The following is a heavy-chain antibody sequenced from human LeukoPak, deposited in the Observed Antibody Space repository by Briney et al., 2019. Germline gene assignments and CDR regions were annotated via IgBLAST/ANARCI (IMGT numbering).Heavy chain of an antibody. Sequence: SETLSLTCAVYGGSFSGYYWSWVRQPPGKGLEWIGEINHSGSTNYNPSLKSRVTISVDTSKNQFSLKLSSVTAADTAVYYCARGGGALDTYCSSTSCPYAFFDYWGQGTLVTVSS. CDR2: INHSGST. D-gene: IGHD2-2*01. J-gene: IGHJ4*02. CDR3: ARGGGALDTYCSSTSCPYAFFDY. V-gene: IGHV4-34*01. CDR1: GGSFSGYY.